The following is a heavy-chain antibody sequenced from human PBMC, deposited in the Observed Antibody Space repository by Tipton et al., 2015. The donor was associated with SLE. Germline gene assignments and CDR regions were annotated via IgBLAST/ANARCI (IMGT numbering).Heavy chain of an antibody. D-gene: IGHD4-17*01. J-gene: IGHJ4*02. CDR3: ARDSHTDYGDFYVDS. V-gene: IGHV4-61*09. Sequence: TCSVSGVSISRGSYFWTWIRQPAGKGLEWVGHIFSTGLTDYNPSLKSRVSISADTSKNQFSLNLDSMTAADTAVYYCARDSHTDYGDFYVDSWGQGTLVTVSS. CDR1: GVSISRGSYF. CDR2: IFSTGLT.